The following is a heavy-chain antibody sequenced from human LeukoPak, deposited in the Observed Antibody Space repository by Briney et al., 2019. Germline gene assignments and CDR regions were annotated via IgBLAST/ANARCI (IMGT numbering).Heavy chain of an antibody. V-gene: IGHV4-59*02. J-gene: IGHJ3*02. Sequence: SETLSLTCTVSGGSVSGFYWNWIRQPPGKGLEWIGYVYYSGNTNYNPSLKSRVTISLDTSKNQFSLKLRSVTAADTAVYYCARDTRDAFDIWGQATMVTVSS. CDR1: GGSVSGFY. CDR3: ARDTRDAFDI. CDR2: VYYSGNT.